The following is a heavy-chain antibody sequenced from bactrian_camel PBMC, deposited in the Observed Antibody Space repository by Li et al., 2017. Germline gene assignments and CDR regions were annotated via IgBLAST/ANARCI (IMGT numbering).Heavy chain of an antibody. J-gene: IGHJ6*01. D-gene: IGHD4*01. V-gene: IGHV3S54*01. Sequence: VQLVESGGGSVQAGGSLRLSCIASGDVNKHNCMAWFRQAPGKEREEVAIIYTFVGSTYYVGSVRDRFTISQDASKNTFYLQMNSLKPEDTAVYYCAARAAFSDYDCTGSGVKANFAYWGQGTQVTVS. CDR2: IYTFVGST. CDR1: GDVNKHNC. CDR3: AARAAFSDYDCTGSGVKANFAY.